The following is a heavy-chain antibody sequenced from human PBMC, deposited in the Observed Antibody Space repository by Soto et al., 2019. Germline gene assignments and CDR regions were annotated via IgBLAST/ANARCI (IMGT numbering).Heavy chain of an antibody. J-gene: IGHJ4*02. Sequence: SGPTLVNPTQTLTLTCTVSGFSLTTRGMTLGWIRQPPGKAPEWLALSTQYSPSLQSRLTFTEDTSKNQVVLTMTNMDPVDTATYYCTLRQDTSRGPIYWGQGIMVSVSS. D-gene: IGHD6-13*01. CDR1: GFSLTTRGMT. CDR3: TLRQDTSRGPIY. V-gene: IGHV2-5*01. CDR2: ST.